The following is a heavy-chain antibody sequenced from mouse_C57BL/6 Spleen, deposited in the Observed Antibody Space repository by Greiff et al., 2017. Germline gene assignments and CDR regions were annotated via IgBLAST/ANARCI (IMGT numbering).Heavy chain of an antibody. CDR1: GFTFSSYG. V-gene: IGHV5-6*01. CDR3: ARGLYDCDY. D-gene: IGHD2-14*01. CDR2: ISSGGSYT. Sequence: DVQLVESGGDLVKPGGSLKLSCAASGFTFSSYGMSWVRQTPDKRLEWVATISSGGSYTYYPDSVKGRFTISRDNAKNTLYLQMSSLKSEDTAMYYCARGLYDCDYWGQGTTLTVSS. J-gene: IGHJ2*01.